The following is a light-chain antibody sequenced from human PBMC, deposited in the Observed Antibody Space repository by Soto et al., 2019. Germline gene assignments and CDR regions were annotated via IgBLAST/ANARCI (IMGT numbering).Light chain of an antibody. J-gene: IGKJ1*01. CDR3: QQLNTYPLT. Sequence: DIQLTQSPAFLSASVGDRVTITCRASQGISTYLAWYQQKPGKAPTLLIYAAYTLQSGVPSRFSGRGSGTEFTLTISSLQPEDFATYYCQQLNTYPLTFGQGTKVEIK. V-gene: IGKV1-9*01. CDR2: AAY. CDR1: QGISTY.